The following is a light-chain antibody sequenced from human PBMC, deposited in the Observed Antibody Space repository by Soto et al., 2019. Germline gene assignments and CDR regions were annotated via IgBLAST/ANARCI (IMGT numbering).Light chain of an antibody. CDR2: RAS. CDR3: QQSNNWPLLS. V-gene: IGKV3-15*01. Sequence: EKGSTRAPATLSVSPGETATLSCRAEDSVNNNLAWYQQKPGQAPKLLIYRASTRATGIPARFSGSGSGTEFTLTISNLQSEDSAVYYCQQSNNWPLLSFGGGTKVDIK. J-gene: IGKJ4*01. CDR1: DSVNNN.